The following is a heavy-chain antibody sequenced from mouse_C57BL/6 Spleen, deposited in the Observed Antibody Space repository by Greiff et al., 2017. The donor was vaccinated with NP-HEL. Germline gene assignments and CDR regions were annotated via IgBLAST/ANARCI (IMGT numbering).Heavy chain of an antibody. Sequence: QVQLQQSGAELARPGASVKLSCKASGYTFTSYGISWVKQRTGQGLEWIGEIYPRSGNTYYNETFKGKATLTVDKSSSTAYMELRSLTSEDSAVYFCARKEDYYAMDNWGQATSVTVSS. V-gene: IGHV1-81*01. CDR2: IYPRSGNT. CDR1: GYTFTSYG. CDR3: ARKEDYYAMDN. J-gene: IGHJ4*01.